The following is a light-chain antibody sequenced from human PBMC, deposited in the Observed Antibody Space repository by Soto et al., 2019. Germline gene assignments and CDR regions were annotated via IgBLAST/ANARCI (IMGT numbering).Light chain of an antibody. CDR1: SSDVGGYNY. J-gene: IGLJ2*01. CDR2: DVS. CDR3: SSYTSGSSHVV. Sequence: QSALTQPASVSGSPGQSITISCTGTSSDVGGYNYVSWYQQHPGKAPKLMIYDVSNRPSGVSNRFSGSKSGNTASLTISGLHAEDEADYYCSSYTSGSSHVVFGGGTKLTVL. V-gene: IGLV2-14*01.